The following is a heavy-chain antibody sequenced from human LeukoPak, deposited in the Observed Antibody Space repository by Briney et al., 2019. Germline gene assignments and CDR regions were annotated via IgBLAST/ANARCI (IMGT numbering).Heavy chain of an antibody. D-gene: IGHD1-1*01. J-gene: IGHJ4*02. CDR2: IYYSGST. CDR1: GGSISSYF. Sequence: PSETLSLTCTVSGGSISSYFWSWIRQPPGKGLEWIGYIYYSGSTNYNPSLKSRVTISVDTSKNQFSLKLSSVTAADTAVYYCARDGQELDYWGQGTLVTVSS. CDR3: ARDGQELDY. V-gene: IGHV4-59*01.